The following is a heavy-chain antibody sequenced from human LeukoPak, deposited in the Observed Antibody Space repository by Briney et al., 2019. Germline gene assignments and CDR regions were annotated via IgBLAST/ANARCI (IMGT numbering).Heavy chain of an antibody. CDR2: ISGYNGNT. D-gene: IGHD4-23*01. CDR1: GYTFTSYG. V-gene: IGHV1-18*01. Sequence: ASVKVSCKASGYTFTSYGISWVRQAPGQGLEWMGWISGYNGNTNYAQKLQGRVTMTTDTSTSTAYMELRSLRSDDTAVYYCARDRSVEASVRGDYWGQGTLVTVSS. CDR3: ARDRSVEASVRGDY. J-gene: IGHJ4*02.